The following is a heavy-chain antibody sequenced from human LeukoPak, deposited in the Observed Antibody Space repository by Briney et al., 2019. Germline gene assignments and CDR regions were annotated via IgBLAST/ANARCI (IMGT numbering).Heavy chain of an antibody. CDR1: GYTLTELS. CDR3: ALAVAVAGLYNRFDP. CDR2: FDPEDGET. J-gene: IGHJ5*02. V-gene: IGHV1-24*01. D-gene: IGHD6-13*01. Sequence: ASVKVSCKVSGYTLTELSMHWVRQAPGKGLEWMGGFDPEDGETIYAQKFQGRVTMTEDTSTDTAYMELSSLRSEDTAVYYCALAVAVAGLYNRFDPWGQGTLVNVSS.